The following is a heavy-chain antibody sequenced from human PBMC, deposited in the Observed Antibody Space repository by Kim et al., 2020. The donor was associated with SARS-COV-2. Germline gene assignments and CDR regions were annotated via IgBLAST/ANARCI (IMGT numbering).Heavy chain of an antibody. D-gene: IGHD3-22*01. Sequence: SETLSLTCTVSGGSVSSGSYYWSWIRQPPGKGLEWIGYIYYSGSTNYNPSLKSRVTISVDTSKNQFSLKLSSVTAADTAVYYCARNYYDSSGYYQKGFDYWGQGTLVTVSS. CDR1: GGSVSSGSYY. CDR2: IYYSGST. V-gene: IGHV4-61*01. CDR3: ARNYYDSSGYYQKGFDY. J-gene: IGHJ4*02.